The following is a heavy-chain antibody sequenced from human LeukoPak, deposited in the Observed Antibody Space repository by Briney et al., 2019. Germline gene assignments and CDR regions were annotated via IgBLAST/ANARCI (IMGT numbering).Heavy chain of an antibody. CDR1: GFTFSSHW. D-gene: IGHD4-17*01. Sequence: GGSLRLSCAASGFTFSSHWMHWVRQAPGKGLVWVSRINSDGSSISYADSVKGRFTISRDNAKNTLYLQMNSLRAEDTAVYYCAKSGAYGELLWGDYWGQGSLVTVSS. J-gene: IGHJ4*02. CDR3: AKSGAYGELLWGDY. CDR2: INSDGSSI. V-gene: IGHV3-74*01.